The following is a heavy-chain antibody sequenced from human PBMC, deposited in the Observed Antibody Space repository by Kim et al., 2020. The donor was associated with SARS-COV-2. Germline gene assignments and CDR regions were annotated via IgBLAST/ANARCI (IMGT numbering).Heavy chain of an antibody. CDR1: GGSFSGYY. Sequence: SETLSLTCAVYGGSFSGYYWSWIRQPPGKGLEWIGEINHSGSTNYNPSLKSRVTISVDTSKNQFSLKLSSVTAADTAVYYCARGGIFAPRSSSSIDYWGQGTLVTVSS. D-gene: IGHD6-6*01. V-gene: IGHV4-34*01. J-gene: IGHJ4*02. CDR3: ARGGIFAPRSSSSIDY. CDR2: INHSGST.